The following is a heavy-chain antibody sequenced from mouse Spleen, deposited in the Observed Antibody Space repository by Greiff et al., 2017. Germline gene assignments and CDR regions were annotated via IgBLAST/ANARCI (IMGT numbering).Heavy chain of an antibody. V-gene: IGHV1-15*01. J-gene: IGHJ4*01. CDR1: GYTFTDYE. CDR2: IDPETGGT. CDR3: TDYYGSSSYYAMDY. D-gene: IGHD1-1*01. Sequence: QVQLQQSGAELVRPGASVTLSCKASGYTFTDYEMHWVKQTPVHGLEWIGAIDPETGGTAYNQKFKGKAILTADKSSSTAYMEPRSLTSEDSAVYYCTDYYGSSSYYAMDYWGQGTSVTVSS.